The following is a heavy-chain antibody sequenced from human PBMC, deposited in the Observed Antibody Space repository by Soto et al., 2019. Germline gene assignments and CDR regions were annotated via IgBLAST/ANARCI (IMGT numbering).Heavy chain of an antibody. CDR3: ARGGDHGDYAGLRWFDP. D-gene: IGHD4-17*01. J-gene: IGHJ5*02. V-gene: IGHV4-34*01. CDR1: GGSFSGYY. Sequence: QVQLQQWGAGLLKPSETLSLTCAVYGGSFSGYYWSWIRQPPGKGREWIGEINHSGRTNYNRSLKRRVPISVDPYKNQFSLKLSSVTAADTAVYYCARGGDHGDYAGLRWFDPWGQGTLVTVSS. CDR2: INHSGRT.